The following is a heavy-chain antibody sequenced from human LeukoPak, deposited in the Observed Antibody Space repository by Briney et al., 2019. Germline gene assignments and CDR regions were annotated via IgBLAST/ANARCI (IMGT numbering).Heavy chain of an antibody. V-gene: IGHV3-23*01. CDR1: GFTFSSYA. D-gene: IGHD2-2*01. Sequence: GGSLRLSCAASGFTFSSYAMSWVRQAPGKGLEWVSAISGSGGSTYYADSVKGRFTISRDNSKNTLYLQMNSLRAEDTAVYYCAKGGYCSSTSCYGSYYYYMDVWGKGTTVTVSS. J-gene: IGHJ6*03. CDR2: ISGSGGST. CDR3: AKGGYCSSTSCYGSYYYYMDV.